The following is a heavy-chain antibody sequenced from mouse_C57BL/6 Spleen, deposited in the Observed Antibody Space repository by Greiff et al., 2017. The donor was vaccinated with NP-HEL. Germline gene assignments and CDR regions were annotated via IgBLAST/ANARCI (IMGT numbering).Heavy chain of an antibody. CDR3: TRECYYYVDY. D-gene: IGHD2-12*01. CDR2: IDPETGGT. J-gene: IGHJ2*01. Sequence: VQLQQSGAELVRPGASVTLSCKASGYTFTDYEMHWVKQTPVHGLEWIGAIDPETGGTAYNQKFKGKAILTADKSSSTAYMELRSLTSEDSAVYYCTRECYYYVDYWGQGTTLTVSS. V-gene: IGHV1-15*01. CDR1: GYTFTDYE.